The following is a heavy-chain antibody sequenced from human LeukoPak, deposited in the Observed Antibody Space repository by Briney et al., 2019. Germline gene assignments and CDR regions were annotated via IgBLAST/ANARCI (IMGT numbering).Heavy chain of an antibody. CDR3: ARAFGGSYYDHYYYYMDV. J-gene: IGHJ6*03. Sequence: SETLSLTCTVSGGSISSSSYYWRWIRQPPEKGLEWIGSIYYSGSTYYHPSLKSRVTISVDTSKNQFSLKLSSVTAADTAVYYCARAFGGSYYDHYYYYMDVWGKGTTVTVSS. V-gene: IGHV4-39*07. D-gene: IGHD1-26*01. CDR2: IYYSGST. CDR1: GGSISSSSYY.